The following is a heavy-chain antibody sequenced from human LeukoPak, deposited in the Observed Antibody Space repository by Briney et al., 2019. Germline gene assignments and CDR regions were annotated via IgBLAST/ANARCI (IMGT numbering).Heavy chain of an antibody. CDR1: GFRVSSNC. Sequence: PGGSLRLSCAASGFRVSSNCMNWVRQAPGKGLEWVADIYSGGTTYYADSVKGRFTISRDNSKNTLYLQMNNLRAEDTAVYYCASHWELRYWGQGTLVTVSS. J-gene: IGHJ4*02. V-gene: IGHV3-53*01. CDR2: IYSGGTT. CDR3: ASHWELRY. D-gene: IGHD1-26*01.